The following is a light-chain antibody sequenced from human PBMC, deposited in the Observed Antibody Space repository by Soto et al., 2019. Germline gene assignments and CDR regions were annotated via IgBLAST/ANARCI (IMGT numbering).Light chain of an antibody. CDR1: QSVSSY. J-gene: IGKJ4*01. V-gene: IGKV3-11*01. Sequence: EIVLTQSPATLSLSPGERSTLSCMASQSVSSYLAWYQQKPCQAPRLLIYDASNRATGIPARFSGSGSGTEFTLTISSLQSEDFAVYYCQQYNDWHPLTFGGGTKVDIK. CDR2: DAS. CDR3: QQYNDWHPLT.